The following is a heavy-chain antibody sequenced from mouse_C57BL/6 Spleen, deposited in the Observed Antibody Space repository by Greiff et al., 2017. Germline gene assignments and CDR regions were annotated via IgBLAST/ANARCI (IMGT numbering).Heavy chain of an antibody. V-gene: IGHV1-81*01. CDR1: GYTFTSYG. CDR3: ARGKRPYAMDY. Sequence: VKLMESGAELARPGASVKLSCKASGYTFTSYGISWVKQRTGQGLEWIGEIYPRSGNTYYNEKFKGKATLTADKSSSTAYMELRSLTSEDSAVYFCARGKRPYAMDYWGQGTSVTVSS. CDR2: IYPRSGNT. J-gene: IGHJ4*01. D-gene: IGHD2-1*01.